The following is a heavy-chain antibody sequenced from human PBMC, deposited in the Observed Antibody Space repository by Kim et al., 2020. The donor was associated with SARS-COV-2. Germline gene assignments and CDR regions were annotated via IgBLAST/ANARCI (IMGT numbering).Heavy chain of an antibody. V-gene: IGHV1-46*01. J-gene: IGHJ4*02. D-gene: IGHD2-2*01. CDR3: ARGQVVPAAHFDY. Sequence: YAQKFQGRVTMTRDTSTSTVYMELSSLRSEDTAVYYCARGQVVPAAHFDYWGQGTLVTVSS.